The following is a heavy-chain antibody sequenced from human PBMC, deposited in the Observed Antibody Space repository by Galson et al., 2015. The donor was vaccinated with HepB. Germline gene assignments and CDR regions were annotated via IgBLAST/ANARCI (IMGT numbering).Heavy chain of an antibody. CDR1: GFTSTSYS. CDR2: MSYDGTNK. V-gene: IGHV3-30-3*01. Sequence: SLRLSCAASGFTSTSYSIHWVRQAPGKGLEWVASMSYDGTNKYYIDSVKGRFTISRDNSKNALYLQMNSLRSEDTAVYYCARTGSAMVSSFEYWGQGTLVIVSS. D-gene: IGHD5-18*01. J-gene: IGHJ4*02. CDR3: ARTGSAMVSSFEY.